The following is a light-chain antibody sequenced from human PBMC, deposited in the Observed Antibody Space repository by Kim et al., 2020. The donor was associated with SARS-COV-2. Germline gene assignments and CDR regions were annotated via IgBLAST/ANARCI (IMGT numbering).Light chain of an antibody. V-gene: IGKV1-39*01. CDR1: QSISNY. CDR3: QQSYSIPVT. Sequence: AAVGDRVTITCRASQSISNYLNWYQQKPGKAPNLLIYAASSLQSGVPSRFSGSGSGTDFTLTISSLQRDDFATYYCQQSYSIPVTFGQGTRLEIK. CDR2: AAS. J-gene: IGKJ5*01.